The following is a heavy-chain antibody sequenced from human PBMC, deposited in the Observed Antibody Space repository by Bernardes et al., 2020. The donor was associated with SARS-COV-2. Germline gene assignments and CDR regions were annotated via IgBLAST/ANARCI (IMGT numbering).Heavy chain of an antibody. Sequence: ASVKVSCKASGYTFTGYYMHWVRQAPGQGLEWMGWINPNSGGTNYAQKFQGRVTRTRDTSISTAYMELSRLRSDDTAVYYCALPPTNYDRYGMDVWGQGTTVTVSS. J-gene: IGHJ6*02. V-gene: IGHV1-2*02. CDR2: INPNSGGT. CDR1: GYTFTGYY. CDR3: ALPPTNYDRYGMDV. D-gene: IGHD3-22*01.